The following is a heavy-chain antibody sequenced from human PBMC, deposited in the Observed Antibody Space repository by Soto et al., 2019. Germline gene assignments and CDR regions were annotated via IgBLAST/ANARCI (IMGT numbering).Heavy chain of an antibody. CDR2: IHHSGAT. D-gene: IGHD3-3*01. Sequence: PSETLSLTCAVSGDSITGDNWWSWVRQPPGKGLEWIGEIHHSGATNYNPSLKSRVTISVDKSKNQFSLKLNSVTAADTAMFYCAREWWSGSLIGGSLGGEGTLVTVSS. CDR1: GDSITGDNW. J-gene: IGHJ4*02. V-gene: IGHV4-4*02. CDR3: AREWWSGSLIGGSL.